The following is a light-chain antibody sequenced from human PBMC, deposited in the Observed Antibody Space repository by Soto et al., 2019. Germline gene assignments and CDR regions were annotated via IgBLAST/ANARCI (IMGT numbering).Light chain of an antibody. Sequence: DIQMTQSPSSLSASVGDRVTITCQASQDISNYLNWYQQKPGKAPKLLIYGASSLQTGVPSRFSGSGSGTDFTLTISSLQPEDFATYYCQHYNSYSEAFGQGTKVDIK. CDR3: QHYNSYSEA. J-gene: IGKJ1*01. CDR2: GAS. CDR1: QDISNY. V-gene: IGKV1-39*01.